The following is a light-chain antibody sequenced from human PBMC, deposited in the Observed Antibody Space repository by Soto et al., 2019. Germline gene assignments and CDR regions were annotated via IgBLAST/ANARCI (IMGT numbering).Light chain of an antibody. V-gene: IGKV1-27*01. J-gene: IGKJ1*01. CDR3: QNYNGAPWT. CDR1: QGISNY. Sequence: DIQMTQSPSSLSASVGDRVTITCRASQGISNYLVWYQQKPGKVPKLLIYAASTLQSGVPSRFSGSGSGTDFNLIISSLQPEDVASYYCQNYNGAPWTFGQGTKVEIK. CDR2: AAS.